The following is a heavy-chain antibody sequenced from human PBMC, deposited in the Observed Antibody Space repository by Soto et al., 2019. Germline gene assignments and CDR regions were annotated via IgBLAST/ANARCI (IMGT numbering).Heavy chain of an antibody. CDR3: ARAASSGTYLRVSYFGY. CDR2: IHYSGST. J-gene: IGHJ4*02. Sequence: SETLSLTCTVSGGSISSYNWIWIRQSPGKGLECIGYIHYSGSTNYNPSLKSRVTISVDRSKNQFSLKVSSVTAADTALYFCARAASSGTYLRVSYFGYWGQGTLVTVSS. CDR1: GGSISSYN. D-gene: IGHD1-26*01. V-gene: IGHV4-59*01.